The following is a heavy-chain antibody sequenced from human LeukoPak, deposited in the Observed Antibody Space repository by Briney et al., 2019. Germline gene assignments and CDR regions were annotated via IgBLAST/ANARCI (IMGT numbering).Heavy chain of an antibody. CDR1: GFTFATYG. CDR3: AKDSFTVVRGVGSDDGFAV. CDR2: AGDSAATT. J-gene: IGHJ3*01. Sequence: AGSLRLSCAASGFTFATYGMSWVRQAPGKGLEWVSVAGDSAATTHYADSVKGRFFISGDNSKNTVHLQMNNLRAEDTAVYYCAKDSFTVVRGVGSDDGFAVWGQGTMVIVSS. V-gene: IGHV3-23*01. D-gene: IGHD3-10*01.